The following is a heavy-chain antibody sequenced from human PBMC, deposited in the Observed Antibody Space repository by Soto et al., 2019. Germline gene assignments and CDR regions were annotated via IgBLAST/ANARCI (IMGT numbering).Heavy chain of an antibody. CDR1: GGSISSDASF. Sequence: QVQLQESGPGLVKPSQTLSLTCTVSGGSISSDASFWSWIRQLPGKGPEWIAFISYSGTTSYNPSLRSRVPVSADTSKSQFSLNLSSVTAADTAVYYCARGGASSKWFDPWGQGTLVTVSS. CDR2: ISYSGTT. CDR3: ARGGASSKWFDP. D-gene: IGHD2-15*01. V-gene: IGHV4-31*03. J-gene: IGHJ5*02.